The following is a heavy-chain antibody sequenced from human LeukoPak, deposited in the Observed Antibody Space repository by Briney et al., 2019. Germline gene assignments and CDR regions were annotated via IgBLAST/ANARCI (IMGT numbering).Heavy chain of an antibody. J-gene: IGHJ3*02. CDR2: INHSGST. CDR1: GGSISGYY. Sequence: LETLSLTCTVSGGSISGYYWSWIRQPPGKGLERIGEINHSGSTNYNPSLKSRVTISVDTSKNQFSLKLSSVTAADTAVYYCARPQTRSSGWYRRVQSAAFDIWGQGTMVTVSS. V-gene: IGHV4-34*01. D-gene: IGHD6-19*01. CDR3: ARPQTRSSGWYRRVQSAAFDI.